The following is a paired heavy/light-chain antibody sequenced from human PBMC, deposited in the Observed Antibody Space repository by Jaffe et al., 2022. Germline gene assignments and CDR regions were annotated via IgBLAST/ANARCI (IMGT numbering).Light chain of an antibody. V-gene: IGLV3-1*01. CDR1: KLGDKY. Sequence: SYELTQPPSVSVSPGQTASITCSGDKLGDKYACWYQQKPGQSPVLVIYQDSKRPSGIPERFSGSNSGNTATLTISGTQAMDEADYYCQAWDSSSPVFGTGTKVTVL. J-gene: IGLJ1*01. CDR3: QAWDSSSPV. CDR2: QDS.
Heavy chain of an antibody. D-gene: IGHD4-17*01. V-gene: IGHV3-11*01. CDR1: GFTFSDYY. CDR3: ATILPSRVPLYGDHDPWGDAFDI. Sequence: QVQLVESGGGLVKPGGSLRLSCAASGFTFSDYYMSWIRQAPGKGLEWVSYISSSGSTIYYADSVKGRFTISRDNAKNSLYLQMNSLRAEDTAVYYCATILPSRVPLYGDHDPWGDAFDIWGQGTMVTVSS. CDR2: ISSSGSTI. J-gene: IGHJ3*02.